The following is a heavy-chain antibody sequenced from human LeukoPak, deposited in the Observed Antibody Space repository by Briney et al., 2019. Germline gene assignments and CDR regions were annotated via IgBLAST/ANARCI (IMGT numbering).Heavy chain of an antibody. CDR2: IYHSGST. V-gene: IGHV4-30-2*01. Sequence: PWETLSLTSAVSGGSISSGGYSWSWIRQPPGKGLEWVAYIYHSGSTSYNPSLKSRVTISVDRSRNQFSVRLTSVTAADTAVYYCARTGCSSSSSCMFDPWGQGTLVAVSS. J-gene: IGHJ5*02. CDR3: ARTGCSSSSSCMFDP. CDR1: GGSISSGGYS. D-gene: IGHD2-2*01.